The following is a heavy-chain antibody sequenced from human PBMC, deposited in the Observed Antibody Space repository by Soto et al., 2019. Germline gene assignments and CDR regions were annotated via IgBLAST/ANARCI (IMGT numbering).Heavy chain of an antibody. CDR3: AGSFNDWTTYFDY. J-gene: IGHJ4*02. V-gene: IGHV3-53*01. CDR2: LYTGGSA. Sequence: HPGGSLRLSCAASGFSVTDHYMTWVRQAPGKGLEWVSVLYTGGSAYYGDSVKGRFTISRDSSTNTLYLQMNSLKVGDTAFYFCAGSFNDWTTYFDYWSEGTLVTVSS. D-gene: IGHD3-9*01. CDR1: GFSVTDHY.